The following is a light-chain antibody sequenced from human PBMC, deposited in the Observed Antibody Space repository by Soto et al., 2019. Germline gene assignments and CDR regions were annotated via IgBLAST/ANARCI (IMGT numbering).Light chain of an antibody. CDR2: DVS. V-gene: IGLV2-14*01. Sequence: QSVLTQPASVSGSPGQSITISCTGTSSDVGGYNYVSWYQQHPGKAPKLMIYDVSNRPSGVSNRFSGSKSGNTASLTISGLQAEDEAEYYCSSYTSSSSVVFGTGTKVTVL. CDR3: SSYTSSSSVV. CDR1: SSDVGGYNY. J-gene: IGLJ1*01.